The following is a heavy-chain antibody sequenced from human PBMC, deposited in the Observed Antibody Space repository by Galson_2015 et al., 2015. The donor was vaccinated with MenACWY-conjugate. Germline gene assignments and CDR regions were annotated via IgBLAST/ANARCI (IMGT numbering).Heavy chain of an antibody. CDR2: INPGNGAT. CDR1: GSTFSTYA. J-gene: IGHJ4*02. D-gene: IGHD6-19*01. V-gene: IGHV1-3*01. Sequence: SVKVSCKASGSTFSTYAMHWVRQAPGQRLEWMGWINPGNGATKYSQRFQGRVTFTWDTSAPTAYMDLSSLRSEGTAIYYCARDAEAQYSSGPSHYWGQGTMVTVSS. CDR3: ARDAEAQYSSGPSHY.